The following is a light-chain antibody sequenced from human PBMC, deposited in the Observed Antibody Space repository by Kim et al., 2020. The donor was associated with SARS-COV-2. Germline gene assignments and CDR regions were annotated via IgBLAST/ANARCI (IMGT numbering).Light chain of an antibody. V-gene: IGLV1-44*01. CDR2: SDN. CDR3: AAWDDSLKGVV. J-gene: IGLJ2*01. Sequence: GQRVTLSCSGSDSNVGTRAVSWYQQIPGTSPKVLIYSDNQRPSGVPHRFSASKSGTSASLAISGLQSEDEADYYCAAWDDSLKGVVFGGGTKLTVL. CDR1: DSNVGTRA.